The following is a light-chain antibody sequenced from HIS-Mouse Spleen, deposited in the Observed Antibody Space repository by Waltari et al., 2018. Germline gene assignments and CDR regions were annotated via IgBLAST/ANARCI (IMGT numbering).Light chain of an antibody. V-gene: IGLV3-10*01. CDR1: ALPKKY. J-gene: IGLJ2*01. CDR2: EDS. CDR3: YSTDSSGNHRV. Sequence: SYELTQPPSVAVSPGQTARITYPGEALPKKYAYWYQQNSGQAPVLVIYEDSKRPSGIPERFSGSSSGTMATLTISGAQVEDEADYYCYSTDSSGNHRVFGGGTKLTVL.